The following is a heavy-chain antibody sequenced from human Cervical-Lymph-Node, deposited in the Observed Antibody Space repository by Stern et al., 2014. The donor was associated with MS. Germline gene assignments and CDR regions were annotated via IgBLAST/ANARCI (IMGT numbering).Heavy chain of an antibody. V-gene: IGHV3-48*04. J-gene: IGHJ5*02. Sequence: VQLVESGGGLVQPGGSLRLSCAASGFIFSAYSMIWVRQAPGKGPEWVSYISHSSGHIYYADSVKGRFTISRDNAKNSLYLQMHSLRAEDTAMYYCARDPRDYGDYGGAWGQGTLVTVSS. D-gene: IGHD4-17*01. CDR2: ISHSSGHI. CDR1: GFIFSAYS. CDR3: ARDPRDYGDYGGA.